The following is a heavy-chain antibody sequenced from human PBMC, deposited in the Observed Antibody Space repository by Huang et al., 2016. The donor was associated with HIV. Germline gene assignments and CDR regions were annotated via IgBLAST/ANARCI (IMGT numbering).Heavy chain of an antibody. Sequence: QVQLQESGPGLVKPSQTLSLTCTFSGGSISNGSYYWSWIREPAGKGLEWIGHIYTRGSTNYNPSMKSRVTISGDTSKNEFSLKVNSVTAADTAVYYCARDPYSITWGRRFDIWGQGTLVTVSS. D-gene: IGHD6-13*01. CDR3: ARDPYSITWGRRFDI. J-gene: IGHJ3*02. CDR2: IYTRGST. V-gene: IGHV4-61*09. CDR1: GGSISNGSYY.